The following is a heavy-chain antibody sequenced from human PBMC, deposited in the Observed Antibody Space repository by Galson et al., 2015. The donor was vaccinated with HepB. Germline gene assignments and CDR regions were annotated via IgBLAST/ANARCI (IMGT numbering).Heavy chain of an antibody. CDR1: GFTFSSYA. Sequence: SLRLSCAASGFTFSSYAISWVRQAPGKGLEWVSAISGSGGSTYYADSVKGRFTISRDNSKNTLYLQMNSLRAEDTAVYYCAKGRASSTDHMDVWGKGTTVTVSS. CDR2: ISGSGGST. J-gene: IGHJ6*03. D-gene: IGHD2-2*01. V-gene: IGHV3-23*01. CDR3: AKGRASSTDHMDV.